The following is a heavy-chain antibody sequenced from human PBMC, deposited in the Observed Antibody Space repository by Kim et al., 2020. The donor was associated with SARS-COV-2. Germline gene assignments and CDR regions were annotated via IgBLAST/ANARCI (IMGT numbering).Heavy chain of an antibody. V-gene: IGHV4-34*01. CDR3: ARGFKDIVVVPAAIGYYFDY. D-gene: IGHD2-2*01. Sequence: RVTISVDTSKNQFALKLSSVTAADTAVYYCARGFKDIVVVPAAIGYYFDYWGQGTLVTVSS. J-gene: IGHJ4*02.